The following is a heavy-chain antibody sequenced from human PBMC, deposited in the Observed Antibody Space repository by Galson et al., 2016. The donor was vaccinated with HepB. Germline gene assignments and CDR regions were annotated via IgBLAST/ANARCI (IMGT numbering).Heavy chain of an antibody. CDR2: MSYDGRNK. V-gene: IGHV3-30*18. D-gene: IGHD3-16*01. CDR1: GFTLSRYG. CDR3: AKDRLERNYAHIYAYPGLDV. Sequence: SLRLSCAASGFTLSRYGMHWVRQAPGKGLEWVAVMSYDGRNKFYADSVKGRFTVSGDNSKNTLHLQMNSLRTEDTAVYYCAKDRLERNYAHIYAYPGLDVCGKGAPVTVSS. J-gene: IGHJ6*04.